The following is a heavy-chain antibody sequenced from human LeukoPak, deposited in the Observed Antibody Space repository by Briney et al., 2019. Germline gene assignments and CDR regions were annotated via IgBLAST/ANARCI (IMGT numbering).Heavy chain of an antibody. CDR3: ARGYAYCGGDCYSGVEMDV. CDR2: ISSSSSHI. D-gene: IGHD2-21*02. J-gene: IGHJ6*04. CDR1: GFTFSSYS. V-gene: IGHV3-21*01. Sequence: PGGSLRLSCAASGFTFSSYSMNWVRQAPGKGLEGVSSISSSSSHIYYADSVKGRFTISRDNAKNSLYLQMNSLRAEDTAVYYCARGYAYCGGDCYSGVEMDVWGKGTTVTVSS.